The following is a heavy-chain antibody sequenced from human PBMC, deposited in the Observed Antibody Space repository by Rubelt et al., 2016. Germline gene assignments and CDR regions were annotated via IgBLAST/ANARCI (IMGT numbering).Heavy chain of an antibody. CDR1: GYTFTSYA. J-gene: IGHJ5*02. CDR3: ARQDSGWYGGWFDP. V-gene: IGHV1-18*01. CDR2: SSTYNGNT. Sequence: QVQLVQSGSELKKPGASVTVSCTASGYTFTSYAMNWVRQAPGQGLEWLGWSSTYNGNTNYAQKPQDRVTMTTDTSTSTAYMGLRRLRSDDTAVYYCARQDSGWYGGWFDPWGQGTLVTVSS. D-gene: IGHD6-19*01.